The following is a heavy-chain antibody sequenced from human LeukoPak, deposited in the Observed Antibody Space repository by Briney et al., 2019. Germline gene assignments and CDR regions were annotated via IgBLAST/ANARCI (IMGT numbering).Heavy chain of an antibody. Sequence: GGSLRLSCAASGFTFSSYWMHWVRHAPGKGLVWVSRIKRDGSTRYADSVKGRFTIARDNAKNTVSLQMNSLRGEHTGVYYCARAPSEIGGYYPEYFRHWGQGTLVTVSS. CDR3: ARAPSEIGGYYPEYFRH. V-gene: IGHV3-74*01. D-gene: IGHD3-22*01. CDR1: GFTFSSYW. J-gene: IGHJ1*01. CDR2: IKRDGST.